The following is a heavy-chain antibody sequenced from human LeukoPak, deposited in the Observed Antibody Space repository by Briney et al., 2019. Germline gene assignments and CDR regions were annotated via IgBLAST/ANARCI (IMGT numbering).Heavy chain of an antibody. CDR1: NGSISTYY. CDR3: ARDSFGSGWYAL. J-gene: IGHJ2*01. Sequence: PSESLSLTCTVSNGSISTYYWSWIRQPLGKGLEWIGHIYHSGTTIYNPTLKSRVAMSVDTSKNHFSLHLTSVTAADTAVYFCARDSFGSGWYALWGRSTLVAVSS. V-gene: IGHV4-59*01. CDR2: IYHSGTT. D-gene: IGHD6-19*01.